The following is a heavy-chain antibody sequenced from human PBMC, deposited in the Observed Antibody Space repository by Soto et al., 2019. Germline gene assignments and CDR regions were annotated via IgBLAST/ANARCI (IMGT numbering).Heavy chain of an antibody. V-gene: IGHV3-23*01. Sequence: PGGSLRLSCAASGFTFSSYAMSWVRQAPGKGLEWVSGISGSGDSTYYADSVKGRFTISRDNSKNTLYLQMNSLRAEDTAVYYCAKGVPGIAVAGTGYFQQWGQGTLVPVSS. J-gene: IGHJ1*01. CDR1: GFTFSSYA. CDR3: AKGVPGIAVAGTGYFQQ. D-gene: IGHD6-19*01. CDR2: ISGSGDST.